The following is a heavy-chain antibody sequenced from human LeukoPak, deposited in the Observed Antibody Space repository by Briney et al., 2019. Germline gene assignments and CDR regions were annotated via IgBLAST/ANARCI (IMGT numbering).Heavy chain of an antibody. D-gene: IGHD3-10*01. J-gene: IGHJ2*01. V-gene: IGHV1-18*01. CDR3: ARGSVILSYWYFDL. Sequence: ASVKVSCKASGYTFTSYGISWVRQAPGQGLEWMGWISAYNGNTNYAQKFQGRVTITRDTSASTAYMELSSLRSEDTAVYYCARGSVILSYWYFDLWGRGTLVTVSS. CDR2: ISAYNGNT. CDR1: GYTFTSYG.